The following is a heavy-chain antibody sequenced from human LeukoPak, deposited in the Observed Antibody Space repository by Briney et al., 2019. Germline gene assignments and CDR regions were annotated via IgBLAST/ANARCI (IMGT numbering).Heavy chain of an antibody. CDR1: GGSFSGYY. CDR3: ARGGYTNWFDP. Sequence: SETLSLTCAVYGGSFSGYYWSWIRQPPGKGLEWIGEINHSGSTNYNPSLKSRVTLSVDTSKNQFSLKLSSVTAADTAVYYCARGGYTNWFDPWGQGTLVTVSS. J-gene: IGHJ5*02. D-gene: IGHD6-13*01. CDR2: INHSGST. V-gene: IGHV4-34*01.